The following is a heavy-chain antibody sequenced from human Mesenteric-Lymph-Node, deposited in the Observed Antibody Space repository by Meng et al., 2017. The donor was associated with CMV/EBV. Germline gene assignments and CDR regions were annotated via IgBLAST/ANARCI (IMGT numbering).Heavy chain of an antibody. CDR2: INWNGGST. V-gene: IGHV3-20*04. CDR3: ARALRSWGWLRDYGMDV. D-gene: IGHD3-3*01. J-gene: IGHJ6*02. Sequence: GESLKISCAASGFTFDDYGMSWVRQAPGEGLEWVSGINWNGGSTGYADSVKGRFTISRDNAKNTLYLQMNSMRAEDTAVYFCARALRSWGWLRDYGMDVWGQGTTVTVSS. CDR1: GFTFDDYG.